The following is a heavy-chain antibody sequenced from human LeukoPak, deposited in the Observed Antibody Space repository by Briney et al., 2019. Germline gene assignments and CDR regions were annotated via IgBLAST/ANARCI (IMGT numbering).Heavy chain of an antibody. CDR3: ASRSIVGATENYFDY. V-gene: IGHV1-69*13. J-gene: IGHJ4*02. CDR2: IIPIFGTA. Sequence: SVKVSCKASGGTLSNYVISWVRQAPGQGLEWMGRIIPIFGTANYAQKFQGRVTITADESTTTAYMDLSSLRSEDTAVYYCASRSIVGATENYFDYWGQGTLVTISS. CDR1: GGTLSNYV. D-gene: IGHD1-26*01.